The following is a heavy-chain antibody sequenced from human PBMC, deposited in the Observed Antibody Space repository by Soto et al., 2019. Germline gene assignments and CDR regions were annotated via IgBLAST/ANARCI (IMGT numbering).Heavy chain of an antibody. CDR3: ARGIAHGYCSGGSCYSGRRYFDY. CDR1: GGSFSGYY. Sequence: SETLSLTCAVYGGSFSGYYWSWIRQPPGKGLEWIGEINHSGSTNYNPSLKSRVTISVDTSKNQFSLKLSSVTAADTAVYYCARGIAHGYCSGGSCYSGRRYFDYWGQGTLVTVSS. V-gene: IGHV4-34*01. CDR2: INHSGST. J-gene: IGHJ4*02. D-gene: IGHD2-15*01.